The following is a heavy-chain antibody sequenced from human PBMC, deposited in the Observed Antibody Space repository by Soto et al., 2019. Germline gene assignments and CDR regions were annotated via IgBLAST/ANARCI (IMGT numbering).Heavy chain of an antibody. Sequence: SETLSLTCTVSGGSISSYYWSWIRQPPGNGLEWIGYIYYSGSTNYNPSLKSRVTISVDTSKNQFSLKLSSVTAADTAVYYCARGGFWSGYSYYYYGMDAWGQGTTVTVSS. CDR1: GGSISSYY. CDR3: ARGGFWSGYSYYYYGMDA. J-gene: IGHJ6*02. D-gene: IGHD3-3*01. V-gene: IGHV4-59*01. CDR2: IYYSGST.